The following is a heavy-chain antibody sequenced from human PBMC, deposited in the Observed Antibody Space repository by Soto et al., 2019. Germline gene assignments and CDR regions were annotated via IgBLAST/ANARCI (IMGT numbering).Heavy chain of an antibody. CDR3: ARDARNADYDY. CDR2: IHGTRSII. Sequence: EVQLVESGGGLVQPGGSLRLSCAVSGFTFSTHAMNWVRQAPGKGLEWVAYIHGTRSIIYYADSVKGRFTISRDNAKNSLFLQMDSLRDEDTAVYYCARDARNADYDYWGQGTMVTVSS. J-gene: IGHJ4*02. D-gene: IGHD3-16*01. V-gene: IGHV3-48*02. CDR1: GFTFSTHA.